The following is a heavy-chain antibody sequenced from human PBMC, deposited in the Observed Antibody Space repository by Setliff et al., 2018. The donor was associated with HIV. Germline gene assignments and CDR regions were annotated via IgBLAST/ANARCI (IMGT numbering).Heavy chain of an antibody. CDR1: GFSLSTSGVG. D-gene: IGHD6-6*01. CDR3: ARIVISSSSNYYYGMDV. Sequence: SGPTLVNPTQTLTLTCTFSGFSLSTSGVGVGWIRQPPGKALEWLAVIYWDDDKRYSPSLESRLTITKDTSKNQVVLTMTNMDLVDTATYFCARIVISSSSNYYYGMDVWGQGTTVTVSS. CDR2: IYWDDDK. V-gene: IGHV2-5*02. J-gene: IGHJ6*02.